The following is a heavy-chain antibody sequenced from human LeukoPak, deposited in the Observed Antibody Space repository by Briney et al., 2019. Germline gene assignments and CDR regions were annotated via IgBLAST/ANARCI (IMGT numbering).Heavy chain of an antibody. D-gene: IGHD1-14*01. CDR2: VYYHGGT. CDR1: GASVSSGSYY. J-gene: IGHJ2*01. Sequence: PSETLSLTCDVSGASVSSGSYYWSWIRQPPGKGLEWIGYVYYHGGTNYNPSLKSRVTISVDTSKNQFSLKLTSVTAADTAVYYCARRVGTRDWYFDLWGRGTLVTVSS. CDR3: ARRVGTRDWYFDL. V-gene: IGHV4-61*01.